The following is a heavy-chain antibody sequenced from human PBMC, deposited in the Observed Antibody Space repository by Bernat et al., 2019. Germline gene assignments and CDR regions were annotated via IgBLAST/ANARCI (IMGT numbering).Heavy chain of an antibody. Sequence: EVQLVETGGGLIQPGGSLRLSCAASGFTVSSNYMSCVRQAPGKGLEWVSVIYSGGSTYYSDCVKGRFTITRDNSKNTMYLQMNSLRAEDTAVYYCARLDVDTTDAFDIWGQGTMVTVSS. D-gene: IGHD5-18*01. CDR3: ARLDVDTTDAFDI. J-gene: IGHJ3*02. V-gene: IGHV3-53*02. CDR1: GFTVSSNY. CDR2: IYSGGST.